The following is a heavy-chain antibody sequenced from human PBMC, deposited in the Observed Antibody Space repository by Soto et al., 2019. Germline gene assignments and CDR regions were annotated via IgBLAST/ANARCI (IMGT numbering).Heavy chain of an antibody. V-gene: IGHV3-48*01. Sequence: EVQLVESGGGLVQPGGSLRLSCAASGFTFSFYNMNWVRQAPGKGLEWVSYITSSSSTIYYADSVKGRFTISRDKAKNSLYLQMNSLRVEDTAVYYCARGDKNYYYYYMDVWGKGTTVTVSS. J-gene: IGHJ6*03. CDR2: ITSSSSTI. CDR1: GFTFSFYN. CDR3: ARGDKNYYYYYMDV.